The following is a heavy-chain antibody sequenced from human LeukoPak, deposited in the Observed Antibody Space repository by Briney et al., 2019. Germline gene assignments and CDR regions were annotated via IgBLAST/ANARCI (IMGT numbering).Heavy chain of an antibody. CDR3: ARDARRYKAAFDT. D-gene: IGHD1-14*01. Sequence: PSETLSLTCTVSGYSISSGYYWGWIRQPPGKGLEWIGSIYHSGSTYYNPSLKSRVTISVDTSKNQFSLKLSSVTAADTAVYYCARDARRYKAAFDTRGQGTMVTVPS. CDR1: GYSISSGYY. CDR2: IYHSGST. V-gene: IGHV4-38-2*02. J-gene: IGHJ3*02.